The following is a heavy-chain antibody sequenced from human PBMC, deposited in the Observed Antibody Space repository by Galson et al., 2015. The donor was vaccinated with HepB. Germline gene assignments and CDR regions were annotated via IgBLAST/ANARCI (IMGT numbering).Heavy chain of an antibody. V-gene: IGHV3-33*01. Sequence: SLRLSCAASGFTFSRYAMHWVRQAPGKGLEWVAVIWYDGSKKYFADSVKGRFTISRDNSKNTLSLQMNSLRPEDTAVYYCARDDYDDNAIMFDYGGQGIQVTVSS. CDR1: GFTFSRYA. CDR3: ARDDYDDNAIMFDY. CDR2: IWYDGSKK. J-gene: IGHJ4*02. D-gene: IGHD4-17*01.